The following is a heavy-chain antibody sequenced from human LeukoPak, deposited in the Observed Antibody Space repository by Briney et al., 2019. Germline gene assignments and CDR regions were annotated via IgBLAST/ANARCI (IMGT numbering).Heavy chain of an antibody. Sequence: ASVKASCKASGGTFSSYAISWVRQAPGQGLEWMGGIIPIFGTANYAQKFQGRVTITTDESTSTAYMELSSLRSEDTAVYYCASSPTYGGNSGGYYFDYWGQGTLVTVS. CDR3: ASSPTYGGNSGGYYFDY. CDR2: IIPIFGTA. V-gene: IGHV1-69*05. J-gene: IGHJ4*02. D-gene: IGHD4-23*01. CDR1: GGTFSSYA.